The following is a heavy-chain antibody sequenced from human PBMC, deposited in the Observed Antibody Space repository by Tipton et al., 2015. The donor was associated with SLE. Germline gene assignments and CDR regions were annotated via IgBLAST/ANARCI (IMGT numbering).Heavy chain of an antibody. Sequence: TLSLTCAVYGGTFSGYYWSWIRQPPGTWLEWIGEINHSGSTNYNPSLKSRVTISVDTSKNQFSLKLCSVTAADTAVYYCAREGVIVVVVAATQGAFDIWGQGTMVTVSS. CDR3: AREGVIVVVVAATQGAFDI. D-gene: IGHD2-15*01. J-gene: IGHJ3*02. CDR2: INHSGST. CDR1: GGTFSGYY. V-gene: IGHV4-34*01.